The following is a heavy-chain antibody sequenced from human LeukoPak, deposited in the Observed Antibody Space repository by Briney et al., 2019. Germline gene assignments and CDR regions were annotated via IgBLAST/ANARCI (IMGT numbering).Heavy chain of an antibody. D-gene: IGHD4-11*01. CDR1: GFNFNNYV. CDR2: LFVGGAST. V-gene: IGHV3-23*01. J-gene: IGHJ4*02. CDR3: AKECDYSPGHKFDL. Sequence: GGSLRLSCAASGFNFNNYVMSWVRQAPGKGLEWVSVLFVGGASTLYADSVRGRFTISGDTSKNTLYLQMNGLRAEDTAVYFCAKECDYSPGHKFDLWGQGTLVTVSS.